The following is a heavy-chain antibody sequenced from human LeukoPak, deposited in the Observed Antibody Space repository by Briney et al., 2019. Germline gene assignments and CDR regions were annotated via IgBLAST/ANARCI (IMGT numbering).Heavy chain of an antibody. J-gene: IGHJ4*02. CDR2: IKQDGSEK. CDR1: GFTFSSYW. V-gene: IGHV3-7*01. Sequence: PGGSLRLSCAASGFTFSSYWMSWVRQAPGKGQEWVANIKQDGSEKYYVDSVKGRFTISRDNAKNSLFLQMNSLRDEDRAVYYCARDSSGPDYWGQGTLVTVSS. D-gene: IGHD6-19*01. CDR3: ARDSSGPDY.